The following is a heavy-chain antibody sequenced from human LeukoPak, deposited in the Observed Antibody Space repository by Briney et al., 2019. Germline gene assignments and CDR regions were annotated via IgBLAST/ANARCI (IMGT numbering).Heavy chain of an antibody. J-gene: IGHJ4*02. D-gene: IGHD1-26*01. V-gene: IGHV3-21*01. CDR1: RFMFNGYS. Sequence: PGGSLRLSCAASRFMFNGYSMTWVRQAPGKGLEWVSYISGGSDYIFYTDSVKGRFTISRDNAKKSLYLQLNSLRVEGTAVYYCARWGLGPSFDYWGQGTRVTVSS. CDR3: ARWGLGPSFDY. CDR2: ISGGSDYI.